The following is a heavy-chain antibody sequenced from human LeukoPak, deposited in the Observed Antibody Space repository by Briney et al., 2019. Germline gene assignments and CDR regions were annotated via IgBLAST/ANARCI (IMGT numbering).Heavy chain of an antibody. CDR3: AKHGLPLVVISAPLDY. V-gene: IGHV3-30*02. Sequence: GGSLRLSCAASGFTFSSYGMSWVRQAPGKGLEWVAFIWYDGSNKYYADSVKGRFTISRDNSKNTVYLQMNSLRAEDTAVYYCAKHGLPLVVISAPLDYWGQGTLVTVAS. D-gene: IGHD2-15*01. CDR1: GFTFSSYG. J-gene: IGHJ4*02. CDR2: IWYDGSNK.